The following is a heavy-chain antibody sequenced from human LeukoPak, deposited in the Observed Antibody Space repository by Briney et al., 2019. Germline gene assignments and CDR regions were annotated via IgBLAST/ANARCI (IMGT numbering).Heavy chain of an antibody. D-gene: IGHD1-14*01. V-gene: IGHV3-30*02. CDR2: IHFDGSKR. Sequence: PGGSLRLSCAASGFTFDNYRVHWVRQAPGKGLEWVALIHFDGSKRYSADSVKGRFTISRDNSKNTLYLQMNSLRTEDTAVYYCAKDDNGPQDYWGQGILVTVSS. CDR1: GFTFDNYR. J-gene: IGHJ4*02. CDR3: AKDDNGPQDY.